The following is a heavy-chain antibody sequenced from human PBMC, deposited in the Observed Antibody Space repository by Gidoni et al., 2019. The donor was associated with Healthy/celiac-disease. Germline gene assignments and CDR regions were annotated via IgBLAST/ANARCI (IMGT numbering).Heavy chain of an antibody. Sequence: QEQLAQSGAEGKKPRASVKRSCKASGYNITGHNMRWVRQAPGPGLEGMGWIDPNSGGTNYAHTFQGMVTMTQDTSISTAYMELSMLGSDDTAVYCCAGDFSLGMVQDENWFDPWGQGTLVTVSS. CDR2: IDPNSGGT. V-gene: IGHV1-2*02. CDR1: GYNITGHN. J-gene: IGHJ5*02. D-gene: IGHD3-10*01. CDR3: AGDFSLGMVQDENWFDP.